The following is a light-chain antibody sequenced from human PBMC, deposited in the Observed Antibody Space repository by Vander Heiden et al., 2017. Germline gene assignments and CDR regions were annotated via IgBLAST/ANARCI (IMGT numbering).Light chain of an antibody. V-gene: IGKV1-39*01. Sequence: LQITQSPSSLSASVGDRVTITCRASQSISSYLNGYQQKPGKAPKLLINAASSLQSGVTSRFSGSGSGTDFTLTISRLQPEDFATYDGQHSNSTPSICGRGTQMDI. CDR3: QHSNSTPSI. J-gene: IGKJ2*02. CDR1: QSISSY. CDR2: AAS.